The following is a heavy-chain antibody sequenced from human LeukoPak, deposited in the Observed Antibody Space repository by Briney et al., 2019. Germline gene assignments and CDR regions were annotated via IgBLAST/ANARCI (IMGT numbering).Heavy chain of an antibody. Sequence: GGSLRLSCAASGFTFSSYAMSWVRQAPGKGLEWVSAISGSGGSTYYADSVKGRFTISRDNSKNTVYLQMNSLRAEDAAVYYCAKVLSGSQDYWGQGTLVTVFS. J-gene: IGHJ4*02. CDR1: GFTFSSYA. D-gene: IGHD1-20*01. CDR3: AKVLSGSQDY. V-gene: IGHV3-23*01. CDR2: ISGSGGST.